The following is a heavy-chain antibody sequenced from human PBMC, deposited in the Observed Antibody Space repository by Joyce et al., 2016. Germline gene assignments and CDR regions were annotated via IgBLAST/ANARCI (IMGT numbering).Heavy chain of an antibody. CDR3: ARESCPGDCSDAFDI. Sequence: QVQLVESGGGVVQPGKSLTLSCVASGFTFSDYGLHWVRQAPGKGLEWMATISYDGDNEDSRDSGRGRFTISRDNSRFTLYLQMNRLTVEDTAVYYCARESCPGDCSDAFDIWGQGTVVTVSS. D-gene: IGHD2-21*02. CDR2: ISYDGDNE. V-gene: IGHV3-30*10. J-gene: IGHJ3*02. CDR1: GFTFSDYG.